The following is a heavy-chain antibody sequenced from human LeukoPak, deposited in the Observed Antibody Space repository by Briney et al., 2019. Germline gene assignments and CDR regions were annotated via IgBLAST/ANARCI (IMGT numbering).Heavy chain of an antibody. CDR1: GYTFTGYY. Sequence: GASVKVSCKASGYTFTGYYMHWVRQAPGQGIGWMGWINLNSGGTNYAQKFQGRVTMTRDTSISTAYMELSRLRSDDTAVYYCARHPKAAAGQKCDYRGQGTLVTVSS. CDR2: INLNSGGT. D-gene: IGHD6-13*01. J-gene: IGHJ4*02. V-gene: IGHV1-2*02. CDR3: ARHPKAAAGQKCDY.